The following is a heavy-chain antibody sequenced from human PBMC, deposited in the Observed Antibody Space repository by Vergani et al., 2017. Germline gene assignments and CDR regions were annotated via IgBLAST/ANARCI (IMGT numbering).Heavy chain of an antibody. D-gene: IGHD3-22*01. V-gene: IGHV1-69*06. CDR3: AREDSTYYYDSSGLGAFDI. J-gene: IGHJ3*02. CDR1: GGTFSSYA. CDR2: IIPIFGTA. Sequence: QVQLVQSGAEVKKPGSSVTVSCKASGGTFSSYAISWVRQAPGQGLEWMGGIIPIFGTANYAQKFQGRVTITADKSTSTAYMELSSLRSEDTAVYYCAREDSTYYYDSSGLGAFDIWGQGTMVTVSS.